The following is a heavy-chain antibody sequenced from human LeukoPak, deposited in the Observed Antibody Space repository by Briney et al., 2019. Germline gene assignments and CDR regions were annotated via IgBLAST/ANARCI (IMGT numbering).Heavy chain of an antibody. CDR1: GFTFSSYD. V-gene: IGHV3-13*01. J-gene: IGHJ3*02. D-gene: IGHD5-12*01. Sequence: GGSLRLSCAASGFTFSSYDMHWVRQATGKGLEWVSAIGTAGDTYYPGSVKGRFTISRENAKNSLYLQMNSLRAGDTAVYYCAREGYGDAFDIWGQGTMVTVSS. CDR3: AREGYGDAFDI. CDR2: IGTAGDT.